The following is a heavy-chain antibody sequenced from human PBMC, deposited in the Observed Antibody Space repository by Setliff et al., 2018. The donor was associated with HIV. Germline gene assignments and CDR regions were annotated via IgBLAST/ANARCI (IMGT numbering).Heavy chain of an antibody. J-gene: IGHJ4*02. CDR3: ARGQSCTNGVCYQY. D-gene: IGHD2-8*01. CDR1: GFTFTSFS. Sequence: ASVKVSCKASGFTFTSFSFTWVRQAPGQGLEWMGWISGYNGNTNYAQKLHGRVTMTTDTSTNTAYMELRSLRSDDTAVYYCARGQSCTNGVCYQYWGQGTLVTVSS. V-gene: IGHV1-18*01. CDR2: ISGYNGNT.